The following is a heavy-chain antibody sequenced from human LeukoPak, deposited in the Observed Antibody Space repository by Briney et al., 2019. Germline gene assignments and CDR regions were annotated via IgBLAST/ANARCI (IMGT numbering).Heavy chain of an antibody. CDR1: GGTFSSYA. CDR2: IIPIFGTA. J-gene: IGHJ4*02. V-gene: IGHV1-69*06. D-gene: IGHD6-6*01. CDR3: AVTGASSVSDY. Sequence: GASVKVSCKASGGTFSSYAISWVRQAPGQGLEWMGGIIPIFGTANYAQKFQGRVTITADKSTSTAYMELSSLRSEDTAVYYCAVTGASSVSDYWGQGTLVTVSS.